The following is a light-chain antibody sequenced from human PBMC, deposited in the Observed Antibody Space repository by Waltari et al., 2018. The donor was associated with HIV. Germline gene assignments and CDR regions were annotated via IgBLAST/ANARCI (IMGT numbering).Light chain of an antibody. J-gene: IGLJ3*02. CDR3: CSYAGSSTSV. CDR1: SSDVGSYNL. Sequence: QSARAQPASVSGSPGQSITISRTGTSSDVGSYNLVSWYQQHPGKAPKIMIYEVTKRAAGVSNRFSVSKSSNTASLTIPGLQAEDEADYYCCSYAGSSTSVFGGGTKLTVL. CDR2: EVT. V-gene: IGLV2-23*02.